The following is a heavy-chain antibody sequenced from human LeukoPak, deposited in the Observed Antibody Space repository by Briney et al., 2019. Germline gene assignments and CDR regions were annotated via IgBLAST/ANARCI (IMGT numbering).Heavy chain of an antibody. Sequence: SETLSLTCTVSGGSISSYYWSWIRQPPGKGLEWIGYIYYSGNTFYNPSLKSRVTISVDTSKNQFSLKLSSVTAADTAVYYCARDSGSYHFDYWGQGTLVTVSS. CDR1: GGSISSYY. D-gene: IGHD1-26*01. J-gene: IGHJ4*02. V-gene: IGHV4-59*12. CDR3: ARDSGSYHFDY. CDR2: IYYSGNT.